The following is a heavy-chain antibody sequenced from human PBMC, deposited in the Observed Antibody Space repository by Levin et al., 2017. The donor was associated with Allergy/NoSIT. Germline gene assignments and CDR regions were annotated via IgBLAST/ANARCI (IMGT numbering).Heavy chain of an antibody. J-gene: IGHJ1*01. D-gene: IGHD1-26*01. CDR3: AIKRGTVGADENFPH. CDR1: GFIFDNYG. CDR2: ISRSSNYI. Sequence: KAGGSLRLSCAASGFIFDNYGINWVRQAPGKGLEWVATISRSSNYIYYADSVKGRFTISRDNAGNSAFLQMNNLRAEDTAMYYCAIKRGTVGADENFPHWGQGTLVTVS. V-gene: IGHV3-21*01.